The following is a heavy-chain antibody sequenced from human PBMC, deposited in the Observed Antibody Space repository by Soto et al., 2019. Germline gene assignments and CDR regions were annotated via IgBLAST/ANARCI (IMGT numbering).Heavy chain of an antibody. J-gene: IGHJ4*02. CDR1: GFTFSSYS. D-gene: IGHD3-3*01. CDR2: ISSSSSYI. V-gene: IGHV3-21*01. Sequence: EVQLVESGGGLVKPGGSLRLSCAASGFTFSSYSMNWVRQAPGKGLEWVSSISSSSSYIYYADSVKGRFTISRDNAKNSLYLQMNSLRAEDTAVYYCARGQRFLEWLFDYWGQGTLVTVSS. CDR3: ARGQRFLEWLFDY.